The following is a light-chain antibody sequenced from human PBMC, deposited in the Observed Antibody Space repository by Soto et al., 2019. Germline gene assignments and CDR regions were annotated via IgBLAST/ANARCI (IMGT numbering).Light chain of an antibody. Sequence: EIVLTQSRATLSLSPGERATLSCRASQSVISYLAWYQQKPGQAPRLLIYDASNRATGIPARFSGSGSGTDFTLTISRLEPEDFAIYYCQQRSNWPPVTFGGGTKVEIK. V-gene: IGKV3-11*01. CDR2: DAS. J-gene: IGKJ4*01. CDR3: QQRSNWPPVT. CDR1: QSVISY.